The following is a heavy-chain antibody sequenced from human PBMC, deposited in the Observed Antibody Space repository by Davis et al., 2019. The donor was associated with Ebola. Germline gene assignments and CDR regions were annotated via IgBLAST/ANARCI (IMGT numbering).Heavy chain of an antibody. CDR2: IYYRGST. CDR1: GGSFSGYY. CDR3: ARGWGAMVVTATHFDY. D-gene: IGHD2-21*02. Sequence: MPSETLSLTCAVYGGSFSGYYWSWIRQPPGKGLEWIGYIYYRGSTNYNPSLKSRVTILVDTSKNQFSLKLSSVTAADTAVYYCARGWGAMVVTATHFDYWGQGTLVTVSS. J-gene: IGHJ4*02. V-gene: IGHV4-59*08.